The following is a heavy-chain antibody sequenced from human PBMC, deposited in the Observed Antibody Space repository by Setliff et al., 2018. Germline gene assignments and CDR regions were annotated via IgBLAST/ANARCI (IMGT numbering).Heavy chain of an antibody. CDR2: IKSKTDGGTT. Sequence: GGSLRLSCAASGFTFSNAWMSWVRQAPGKGLEWVGRIKSKTDGGTTDYAAPVKGRFTISRDDSKNTLYLQMNSLRAEDTAVYYCARVPPRDQAFDYWGQGTLVTVSS. CDR3: ARVPPRDQAFDY. J-gene: IGHJ4*02. CDR1: GFTFSNAW. V-gene: IGHV3-15*01. D-gene: IGHD2-21*02.